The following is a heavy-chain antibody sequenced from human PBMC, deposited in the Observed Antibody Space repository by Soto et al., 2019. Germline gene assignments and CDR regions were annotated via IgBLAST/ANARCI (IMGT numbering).Heavy chain of an antibody. Sequence: EVQLVESGGGWVQPGSSLKLSVAAFGFNFEDYAIHWFRQAPGKGLGWVPGINWNSGYIGYADSVKGRFTISRDNAKNSLYLQMNSLRAEDTALYYCAKAWHGDAFDIWGLGTMVSVSS. J-gene: IGHJ3*02. CDR2: INWNSGYI. CDR1: GFNFEDYA. CDR3: AKAWHGDAFDI. V-gene: IGHV3-9*01.